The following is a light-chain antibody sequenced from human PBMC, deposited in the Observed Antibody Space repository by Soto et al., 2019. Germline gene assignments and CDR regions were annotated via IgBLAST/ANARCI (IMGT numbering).Light chain of an antibody. CDR2: DAS. CDR3: QQYGSSGT. CDR1: QSISSW. Sequence: DVQMTQSPSTLSASVGDRVTSTCRASQSISSWLACYQQKPGKAPKLLIYDASSLESGVPSRFSGSGSGTDFTLTISRLEPEHFAVYYCQQYGSSGTFGQGTKVDI. J-gene: IGKJ1*01. V-gene: IGKV1-5*01.